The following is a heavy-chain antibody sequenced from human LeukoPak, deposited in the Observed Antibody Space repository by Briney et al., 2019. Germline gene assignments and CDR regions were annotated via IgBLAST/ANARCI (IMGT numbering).Heavy chain of an antibody. Sequence: GGSLRLSCAASGFTFSTYTMTWVRQAPGKGLEWVSGISGSGVRTSYADSVKGRFTISRDNSKNTLYLQMNSLRAEDTAIYYCAKGPSGENNSYLDYWGQGTLVTVSS. J-gene: IGHJ4*02. CDR3: AKGPSGENNSYLDY. CDR1: GFTFSTYT. CDR2: ISGSGVRT. V-gene: IGHV3-23*01. D-gene: IGHD1-20*01.